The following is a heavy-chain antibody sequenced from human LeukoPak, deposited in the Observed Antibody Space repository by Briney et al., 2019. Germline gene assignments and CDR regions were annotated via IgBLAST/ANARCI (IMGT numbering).Heavy chain of an antibody. J-gene: IGHJ4*02. CDR2: ISGSGGST. V-gene: IGHV3-23*01. CDR1: GFTFSSYA. CDR3: ASGIVGALDY. Sequence: GGSLRLSCAVSGFTFSSYAMSWVRQAPGKGLEWVSAISGSGGSTYYADSVKGRFTISRDNSKNTLYLQMNSLRAEDTAVYYCASGIVGALDYWGQGTLVTVSS. D-gene: IGHD1-26*01.